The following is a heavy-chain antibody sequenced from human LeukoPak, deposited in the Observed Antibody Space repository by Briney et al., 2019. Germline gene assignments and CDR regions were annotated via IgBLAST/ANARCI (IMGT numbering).Heavy chain of an antibody. V-gene: IGHV1-69*04. D-gene: IGHD4-17*01. CDR3: ARGYGDYVSEHAFDI. Sequence: ASVKVSCKASGGTFSSYAISWVRQAPGQGLEWMGRIIPIFGIANYAQKFQGRVTITADKSTSTAYMELSSLRSEDTAVYYCARGYGDYVSEHAFDIWGQGTMVTVSS. CDR1: GGTFSSYA. J-gene: IGHJ3*02. CDR2: IIPIFGIA.